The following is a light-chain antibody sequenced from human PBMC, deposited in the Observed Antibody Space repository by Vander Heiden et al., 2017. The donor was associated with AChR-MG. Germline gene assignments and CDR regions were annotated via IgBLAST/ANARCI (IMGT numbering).Light chain of an antibody. CDR3: GSYTNSSTYV. J-gene: IGLJ1*01. V-gene: IGLV2-23*01. CDR2: EGS. CDR1: SSDVGGYNI. Sequence: QSPLTQPASVSGSPGTSITISCTGTSSDVGGYNIVSWYQQHPGKAPKRMIYEGSKRPSGISNRFSGSKSGNTASLTISGLRAEDEADYYCGSYTNSSTYVFGSGTKVTVL.